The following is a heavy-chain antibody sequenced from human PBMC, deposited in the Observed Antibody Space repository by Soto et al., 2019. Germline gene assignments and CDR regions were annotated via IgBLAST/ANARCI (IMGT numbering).Heavy chain of an antibody. D-gene: IGHD3-22*01. CDR1: RFPFRSDS. CDR3: ARAPYYYLSSGYWAY. V-gene: IGHV3-21*01. J-gene: IGHJ4*02. Sequence: GGSLRLSCAPSRFPFRSDSMNWVRQAPGKGLEWVSSISSSSSYIYYADSVKGRFTISRDNAKNSLYLQMNSLRAEDTAVYYCARAPYYYLSSGYWAYWGQGP. CDR2: ISSSSSYI.